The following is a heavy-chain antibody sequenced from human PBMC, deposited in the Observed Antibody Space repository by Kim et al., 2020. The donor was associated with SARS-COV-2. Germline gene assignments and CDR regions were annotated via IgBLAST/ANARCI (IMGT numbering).Heavy chain of an antibody. D-gene: IGHD3-10*01. J-gene: IGHJ4*02. CDR3: ARAETREYYYGSGLLG. Sequence: SETLSLTCTVSGGSISSYYWSWIRQPAGKGLEWIGRIYTSGSTNYNPSLKSRVTLSVETSKNLFSLKLSSVTAADTAVYYCARAETREYYYGSGLLGWGQGTLVTVSS. CDR2: IYTSGST. V-gene: IGHV4-4*07. CDR1: GGSISSYY.